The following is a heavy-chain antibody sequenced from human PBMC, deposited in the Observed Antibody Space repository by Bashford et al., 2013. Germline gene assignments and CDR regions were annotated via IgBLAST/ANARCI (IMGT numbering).Heavy chain of an antibody. V-gene: IGHV4-30-4*01. Sequence: SETLSLTCTVSGGSISSGDYYWSWIRQPPGKGLEWIGYIYYSGSTYYNPSLKSRVTISVDTSKNQFSLKLSSVTAADTAVYYCARRIAAAGRGAFLEWLPTLDYWGQGTLVTVSS. J-gene: IGHJ4*02. CDR1: GGSISSGDYY. CDR2: IYYSGST. D-gene: IGHD6-13*01. CDR3: ARRIAAAGRGAFLEWLPTLDY.